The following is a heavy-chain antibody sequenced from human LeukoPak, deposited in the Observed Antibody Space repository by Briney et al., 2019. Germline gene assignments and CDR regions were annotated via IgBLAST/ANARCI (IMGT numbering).Heavy chain of an antibody. CDR2: IYYSGST. V-gene: IGHV4-39*07. CDR1: GGSISSSNFY. CDR3: ARARYSYGYFDY. Sequence: QPSETLSLTCTVSGGSISSSNFYWGWIRQPPGKGLEWIGSIYYSGSTYYNPSLKSRVTISVDTSKKQFSLKLSSVTAADTAVYYCARARYSYGYFDYWGQGTLVTVSS. D-gene: IGHD5-18*01. J-gene: IGHJ4*02.